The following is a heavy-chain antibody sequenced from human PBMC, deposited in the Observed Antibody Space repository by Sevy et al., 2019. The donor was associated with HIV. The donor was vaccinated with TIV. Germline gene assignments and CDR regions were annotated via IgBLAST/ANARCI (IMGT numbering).Heavy chain of an antibody. CDR1: GFIFSSFA. Sequence: GGSLRLSCAASGFIFSSFAMSWVRQAPGKGLEWVSAISGSGHSTYNADSVKGRFTISRDISKNTLYLQMNSLRAEDMAVYYCGKEGNFWSGRDAFDIWGQGTTVTVSS. V-gene: IGHV3-23*01. CDR3: GKEGNFWSGRDAFDI. J-gene: IGHJ3*02. CDR2: ISGSGHST. D-gene: IGHD3-3*01.